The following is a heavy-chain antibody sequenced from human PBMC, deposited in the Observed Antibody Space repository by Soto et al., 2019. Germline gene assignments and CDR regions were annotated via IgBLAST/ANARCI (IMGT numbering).Heavy chain of an antibody. V-gene: IGHV3-48*03. CDR3: TRADWFPYLSFY. CDR1: GFTFSRFE. CDR2: ISSSGSTA. D-gene: IGHD3-10*01. J-gene: IGHJ4*02. Sequence: VGSLRLSCAASGFTFSRFELHWVRQAPGKGLEWISYISSSGSTAYYASSVEGRFTISRDNANNSVYLQMDSLRAEDTALYYCTRADWFPYLSFYWGQGALVIVSS.